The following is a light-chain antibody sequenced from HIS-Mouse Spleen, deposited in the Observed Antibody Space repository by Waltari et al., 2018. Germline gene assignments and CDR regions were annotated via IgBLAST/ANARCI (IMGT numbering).Light chain of an antibody. V-gene: IGLV1-44*01. J-gene: IGLJ3*02. CDR3: AAWDDSLNGWV. CDR2: SNK. Sequence: QSVLTQPPSASGTPGQRVTISCSGSNSNIGSNTVKWYQQPPGTAPKLLIYSNKQRPSGGPDRFYGYKPGTSASLAISGLQSEDGADYYCAAWDDSLNGWVFGGGTKLTVL. CDR1: NSNIGSNT.